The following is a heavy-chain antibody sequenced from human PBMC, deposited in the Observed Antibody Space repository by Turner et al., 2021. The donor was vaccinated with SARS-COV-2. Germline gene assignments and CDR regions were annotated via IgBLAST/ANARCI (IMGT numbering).Heavy chain of an antibody. D-gene: IGHD4-17*01. CDR1: GGTFSSYA. J-gene: IGHJ4*02. CDR2: IIPILGIA. CDR3: ARHDYGGNEINY. Sequence: QVQLVQSGAEVKKPGSSVKVSCKASGGTFSSYAISWVRQAPGQGLEWMGRIIPILGIANHEQKFQGRVTITADKSTSTAYMELSSLRSEDTAVYYCARHDYGGNEINYWGQGTLVTVS. V-gene: IGHV1-69*04.